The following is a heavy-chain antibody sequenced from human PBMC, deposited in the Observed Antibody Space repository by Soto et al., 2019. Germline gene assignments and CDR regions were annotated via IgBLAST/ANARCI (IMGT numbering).Heavy chain of an antibody. J-gene: IGHJ4*02. CDR1: GFSFGSYA. CDR3: ARWSYIDY. V-gene: IGHV3-23*01. D-gene: IGHD3-3*01. CDR2: ISGSDGKT. Sequence: GVSLRLSCAASGFSFGSYALSWVRQAPGKGLEWVSTISGSDGKTFYADSVKGRFSISRDTSQNTLYLQMNSLRADDTAIYYCARWSYIDYWGQGTRVTLSS.